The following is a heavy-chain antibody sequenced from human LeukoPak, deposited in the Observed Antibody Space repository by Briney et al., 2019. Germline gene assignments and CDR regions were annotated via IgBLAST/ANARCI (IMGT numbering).Heavy chain of an antibody. V-gene: IGHV1-2*06. Sequence: ASVKVSCKASGYTFTGYYMHWVRQAPGQGLEWMGRINPNSGGTNYAQKFQGRVTMTRDTSTSTVYMELSSLRSEDTAVYYCATGVYSSGFEYWGQGTLVTVSS. CDR2: INPNSGGT. D-gene: IGHD6-19*01. CDR1: GYTFTGYY. J-gene: IGHJ4*02. CDR3: ATGVYSSGFEY.